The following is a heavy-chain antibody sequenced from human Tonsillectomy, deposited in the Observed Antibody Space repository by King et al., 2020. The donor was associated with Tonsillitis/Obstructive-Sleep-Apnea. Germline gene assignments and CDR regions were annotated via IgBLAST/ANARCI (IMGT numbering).Heavy chain of an antibody. CDR3: ARGHPSGYDYFDY. CDR2: IYYSGST. D-gene: IGHD5-12*01. CDR1: GGSISSGACY. J-gene: IGHJ4*02. V-gene: IGHV4-31*03. Sequence: VQLQESGPGLVKPSQTLSLTCTVSGGSISSGACYGSWIRQHPGKGLEWMGYIYYSGSTYYNPSLKSRVTISVDTSKNQFSLNLSSVTAADTAVYYCARGHPSGYDYFDYWGQGTLVTVSS.